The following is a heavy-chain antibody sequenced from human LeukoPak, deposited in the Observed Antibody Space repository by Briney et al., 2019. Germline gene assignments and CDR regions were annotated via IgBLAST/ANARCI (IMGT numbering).Heavy chain of an antibody. CDR2: INAGDGNT. CDR1: GYTFTSYA. V-gene: IGHV1-3*01. CDR3: ARAPSGSYDKQGYFQH. D-gene: IGHD3-10*01. J-gene: IGHJ1*01. Sequence: ASVKVSYKASGYTFTSYAMHWVRQAPGQRLEWMGWINAGDGNTKYSQKFQGRVTITRDTSASTAYMELSSLRSEDTAVYYCARAPSGSYDKQGYFQHWGQGTLVTVSS.